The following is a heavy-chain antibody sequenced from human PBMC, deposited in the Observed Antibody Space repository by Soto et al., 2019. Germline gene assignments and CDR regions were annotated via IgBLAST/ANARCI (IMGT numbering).Heavy chain of an antibody. Sequence: PSETLSLTCSVSGGSISSYYWSWIRQPPGKGLEWIGYMYYSGSTNYNPSLKSRVTISLDTSKNQFSLKLRSVTAADTAVYYCARADRMAAAGIFINFDYWGQGTLVTVSS. V-gene: IGHV4-59*12. D-gene: IGHD6-13*01. CDR1: GGSISSYY. CDR3: ARADRMAAAGIFINFDY. J-gene: IGHJ4*02. CDR2: MYYSGST.